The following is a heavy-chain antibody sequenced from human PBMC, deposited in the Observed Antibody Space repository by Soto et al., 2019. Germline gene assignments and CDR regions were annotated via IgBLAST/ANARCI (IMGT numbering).Heavy chain of an antibody. CDR2: IYYSGST. J-gene: IGHJ6*02. CDR3: ARRMVPGYYYYYGMDV. V-gene: IGHV4-39*01. D-gene: IGHD3-10*01. CDR1: GGSISSSSYY. Sequence: SETLSLTCTVPGGSISSSSYYWGWIRQPPGKGLEWIGSIYYSGSTYYNPSLKSRVTISVDTSKNQFSLKLSSVTAADTAVYYCARRMVPGYYYYYGMDVWGQGTTVTVSS.